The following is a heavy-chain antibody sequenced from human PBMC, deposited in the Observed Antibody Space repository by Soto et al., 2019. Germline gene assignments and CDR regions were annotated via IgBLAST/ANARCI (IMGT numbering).Heavy chain of an antibody. Sequence: GGSLRLSCAASGFTFRTYGMNWVRRAPGGGLEWVASISSSGSFIYYADSVKGRFTISRDDAEKSLYLQMNSLRAEDTALYYCAREPQGIAAGLDYWGQGTLVTVSS. CDR3: AREPQGIAAGLDY. CDR2: ISSSGSFI. V-gene: IGHV3-21*01. J-gene: IGHJ4*02. CDR1: GFTFRTYG. D-gene: IGHD6-13*01.